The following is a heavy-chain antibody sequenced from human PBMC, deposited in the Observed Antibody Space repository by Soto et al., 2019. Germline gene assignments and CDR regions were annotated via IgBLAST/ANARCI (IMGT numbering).Heavy chain of an antibody. J-gene: IGHJ1*01. D-gene: IGHD2-15*01. Sequence: ASVKVSCKASGYLFTAYSMHWVRLAPGQGLEWMGVVNPSGGSTKYAQNFQGRVPMTRDTSTTTIYMELSILRADDTAIYYYSREENCSGGTCYSEYFHRWGQGTLVTVSS. CDR3: SREENCSGGTCYSEYFHR. CDR1: GYLFTAYS. CDR2: VNPSGGST. V-gene: IGHV1-46*01.